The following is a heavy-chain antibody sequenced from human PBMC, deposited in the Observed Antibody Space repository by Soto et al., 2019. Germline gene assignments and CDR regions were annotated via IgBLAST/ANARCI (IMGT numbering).Heavy chain of an antibody. J-gene: IGHJ4*02. CDR3: ARRLTTGEIDN. V-gene: IGHV1-18*01. D-gene: IGHD4-17*01. CDR1: GYIFNSFG. Sequence: QVQLVQSGGEVKKPGASVKVSCKASGYIFNSFGISWVRQAPGQGLEWMGWISAYTGNTKYAQNFQGRVTMTTDTSTSTAYMEMRSLRSDDTAVYYCARRLTTGEIDNWGQETLVTVSS. CDR2: ISAYTGNT.